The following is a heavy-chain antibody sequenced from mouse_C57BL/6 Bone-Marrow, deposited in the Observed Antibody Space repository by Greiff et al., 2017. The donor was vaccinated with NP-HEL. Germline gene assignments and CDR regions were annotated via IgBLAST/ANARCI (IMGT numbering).Heavy chain of an antibody. CDR1: GYTFTDYY. D-gene: IGHD1-1*01. V-gene: IGHV1-26*01. CDR2: INPNNGGT. Sequence: VQLQQSGPELVKPGASVKISCKASGYTFTDYYMNWVKQSHGKSLEWIGDINPNNGGTSYNQKFKGKATLTVDKSSSTAYMELRSLTSEDSAVYYCARYGRYGFAYWGQGTLVTVSA. CDR3: ARYGRYGFAY. J-gene: IGHJ3*01.